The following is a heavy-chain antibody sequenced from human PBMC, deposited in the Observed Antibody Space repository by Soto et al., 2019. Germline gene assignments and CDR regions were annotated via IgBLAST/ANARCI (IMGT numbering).Heavy chain of an antibody. V-gene: IGHV4-59*01. CDR2: IYYSGST. Sequence: ASETLSLTCTVSGGSISSYYWSWIRQPPGKGLEWIGYIYYSGSTNYNPSLKSRVTISVDTSKNQFSLKLSSVTAADTAVYYCARGLIDRDYDFWSGFPSEDPTDYYYYYMDVWGKGTTVTVAS. J-gene: IGHJ6*03. CDR3: ARGLIDRDYDFWSGFPSEDPTDYYYYYMDV. D-gene: IGHD3-3*01. CDR1: GGSISSYY.